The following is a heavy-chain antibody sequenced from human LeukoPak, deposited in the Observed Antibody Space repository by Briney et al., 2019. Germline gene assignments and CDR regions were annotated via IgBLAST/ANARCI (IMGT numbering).Heavy chain of an antibody. CDR2: IYYSGST. CDR1: GGSISSYY. CDR3: ARHVKQLLRYMDV. D-gene: IGHD2-2*01. V-gene: IGHV4-59*08. Sequence: KSSETLSLTCTVSGGSISSYYWSWIRQPPGKGLEWSGYIYYSGSTNYNPSLKSRVTISVDTSKNQFSLKMSSVTAADTAVYSCARHVKQLLRYMDVWGKGTTVTVSS. J-gene: IGHJ6*03.